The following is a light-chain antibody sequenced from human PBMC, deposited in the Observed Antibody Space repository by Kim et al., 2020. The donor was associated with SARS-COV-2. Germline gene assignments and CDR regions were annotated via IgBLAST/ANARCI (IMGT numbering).Light chain of an antibody. CDR1: SSDVGGYNY. V-gene: IGLV2-14*03. Sequence: QSALTQPASVSGSPGQSITISCTGTSSDVGGYNYVSWYQQHPGKAPKLMIYHVTNRPSGVSNRFSGSKSGNTASLTISGLQAEDEADYYCSSYTSSSTYAFGTWTKVTVL. CDR3: SSYTSSSTYA. J-gene: IGLJ1*01. CDR2: HVT.